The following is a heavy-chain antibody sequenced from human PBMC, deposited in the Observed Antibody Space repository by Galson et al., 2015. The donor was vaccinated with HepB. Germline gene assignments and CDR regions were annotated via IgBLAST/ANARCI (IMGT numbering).Heavy chain of an antibody. CDR2: ISSNGGST. J-gene: IGHJ5*02. Sequence: SLRLSCAASGFTFRSYAMHWVRQTPGKGLEYVSVISSNGGSTYYADSVKGRFTISRDNSKNTLYLQMSSLRPEDTAVYYCVKEGVDSGSYFSWGQGTLVTVSS. D-gene: IGHD1-26*01. CDR3: VKEGVDSGSYFS. V-gene: IGHV3-64D*06. CDR1: GFTFRSYA.